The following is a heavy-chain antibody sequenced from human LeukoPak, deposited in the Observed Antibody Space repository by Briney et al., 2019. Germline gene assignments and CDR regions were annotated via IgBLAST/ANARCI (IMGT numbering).Heavy chain of an antibody. CDR1: GFTFSSCA. D-gene: IGHD2-15*01. Sequence: GGSLRLSCAASGFTFSSCAMSWVRQAPGKGLEWVSGISGSGGSTEYADSVKGRFTISRDNSKNTLYLQMNRLRAEDTAVYYCAKDSLVVVVAATLDFWGQGTLVTVSS. V-gene: IGHV3-23*01. CDR2: ISGSGGST. CDR3: AKDSLVVVVAATLDF. J-gene: IGHJ4*02.